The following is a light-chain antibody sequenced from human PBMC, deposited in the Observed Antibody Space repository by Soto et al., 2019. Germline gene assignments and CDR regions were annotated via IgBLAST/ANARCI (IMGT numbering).Light chain of an antibody. V-gene: IGKV1-5*03. CDR3: QQYDAYPWT. CDR2: KAS. CDR1: QSVGSW. J-gene: IGKJ2*02. Sequence: DIQMTQSPSTLSASVGARVTITCRASQSVGSWLAWYQQKPGKAPKYLIYKASILESGVPSRFSGSGSGTEFTLTISSLQPDDFATYYCQQYDAYPWTCGQGTKLDFK.